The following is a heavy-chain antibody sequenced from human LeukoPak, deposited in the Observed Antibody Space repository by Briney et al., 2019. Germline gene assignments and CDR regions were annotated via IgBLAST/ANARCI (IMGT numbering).Heavy chain of an antibody. D-gene: IGHD6-19*01. CDR3: ATDRSRDSSGWPGDY. J-gene: IGHJ4*02. CDR1: GYTFTSYG. V-gene: IGHV1-24*01. CDR2: FDPEDGET. Sequence: ASVKVSCKASGYTFTSYGISWVRQAPGQGLEWMGGFDPEDGETIYAQKFQGRVTMTEDTSTDTAYMELSSLRSEDTAVYYCATDRSRDSSGWPGDYWGQGTLVTVSS.